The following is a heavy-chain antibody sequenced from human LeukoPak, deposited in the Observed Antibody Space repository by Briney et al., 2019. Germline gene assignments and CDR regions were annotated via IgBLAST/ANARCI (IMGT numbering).Heavy chain of an antibody. D-gene: IGHD2-8*01. J-gene: IGHJ4*02. CDR1: GFIFNSYA. V-gene: IGHV3-30-3*01. Sequence: PGGSLRLSCAVSGFIFNSYAMHWVRQGPGKGLEWVAVISYDGSNKYFADSVKGRFTISRDNSKNTLYLQMNSLRAEDTAMYYCARGDSLMVSAIEFDFWGQGTLVTVSS. CDR3: ARGDSLMVSAIEFDF. CDR2: ISYDGSNK.